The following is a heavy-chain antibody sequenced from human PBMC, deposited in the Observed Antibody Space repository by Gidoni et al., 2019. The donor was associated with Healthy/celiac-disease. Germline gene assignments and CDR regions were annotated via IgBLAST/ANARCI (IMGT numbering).Heavy chain of an antibody. D-gene: IGHD3-22*01. CDR2: IYYSGST. V-gene: IGHV4-30-4*01. J-gene: IGHJ4*02. Sequence: QVQLQESGPGLVKPSQTLSLTCTVSGGSISSGDYYWSWIRQPPGKGLEWIGYIYYSGSTYYNPSLKSRVTISVDTSKNQFSLKLSSVTAADTAVYYCARGGDYYDSSGYYFPIDYWGQGTLVTVSS. CDR3: ARGGDYYDSSGYYFPIDY. CDR1: GGSISSGDYY.